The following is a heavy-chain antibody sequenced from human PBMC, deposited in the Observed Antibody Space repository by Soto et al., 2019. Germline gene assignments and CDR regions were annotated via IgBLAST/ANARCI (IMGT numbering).Heavy chain of an antibody. CDR1: GDSISSSY. V-gene: IGHV4-59*08. CDR2: MYYSGST. CDR3: ARHRALNWFDP. Sequence: PSETLCLTCTVSGDSISSSYWSWIRQPPGKGLEWIGYMYYSGSTSYNPSLNSRVTLSVDTSKNQFFLKLSFVTAADTAVYYCARHRALNWFDPWGQGTLVTVSS. J-gene: IGHJ5*02.